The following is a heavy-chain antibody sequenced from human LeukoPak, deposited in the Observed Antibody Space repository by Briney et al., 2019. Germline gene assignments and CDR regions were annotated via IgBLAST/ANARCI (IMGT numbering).Heavy chain of an antibody. J-gene: IGHJ4*02. CDR3: ATETNGRHYDY. CDR2: INSDGSGT. CDR1: GFTFSSYW. D-gene: IGHD1-14*01. Sequence: GGSLRLSCAASGFTFSSYWMYWVRQAPGKGLVWVSRINSDGSGTSYADSVKGRFTISRDNAKNTMYLQMNSLRAEDTAVYYCATETNGRHYDYWGQGTLLTVSS. V-gene: IGHV3-74*01.